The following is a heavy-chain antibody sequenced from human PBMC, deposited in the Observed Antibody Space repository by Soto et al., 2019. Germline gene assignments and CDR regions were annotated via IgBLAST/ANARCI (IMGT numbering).Heavy chain of an antibody. J-gene: IGHJ4*02. CDR3: ARDQIGYGRFDY. CDR2: INGGGDT. D-gene: IGHD2-2*03. V-gene: IGHV3-23*01. CDR1: GFTFTTYV. Sequence: PGGSLRLSCAASGFTFTTYVMNWVRQAPGKGLEWVSAINGGGDTYYTDSVRGRFTISRDNSKNSIYLQMSSLRAEDTAVYYCARDQIGYGRFDYWGQGTQVTVSS.